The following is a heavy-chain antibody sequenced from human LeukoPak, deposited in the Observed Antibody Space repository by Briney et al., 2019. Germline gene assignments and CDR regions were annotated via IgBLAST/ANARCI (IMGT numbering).Heavy chain of an antibody. D-gene: IGHD1-14*01. J-gene: IGHJ4*02. CDR3: ARATAENDH. Sequence: WASVKVSCKASGYTLTGYYLHWVRQAPGQGLEWMGWLNPKTGGTSYAQKFQGRVTMARDTSISTVNMELSRLTSDDTAVYYCARATAENDHWGQGTLVTVSS. CDR1: GYTLTGYY. CDR2: LNPKTGGT. V-gene: IGHV1-2*02.